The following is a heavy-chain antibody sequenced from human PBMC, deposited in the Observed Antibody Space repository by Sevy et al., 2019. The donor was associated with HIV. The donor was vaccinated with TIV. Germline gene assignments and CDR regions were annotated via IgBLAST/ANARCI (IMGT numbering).Heavy chain of an antibody. D-gene: IGHD2-2*01. J-gene: IGHJ6*02. Sequence: GGSLRLSCAXXXXXFSTXXMXWVRQAPGRGLEWVAFMRFDGTIKYHTDSVKGRFTISRDNSKNTLYLQMNSLKTEDTXVYFCAXVLHIVVVPAAIXXXYGMXXXGQGTTVTVSS. CDR1: XXXFSTXX. CDR2: MRFDGTIK. V-gene: IGHV3-30*02. CDR3: AXVLHIVVVPAAIXXXYGMXX.